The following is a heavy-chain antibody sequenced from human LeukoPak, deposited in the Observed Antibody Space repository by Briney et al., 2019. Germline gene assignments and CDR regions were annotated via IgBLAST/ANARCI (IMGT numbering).Heavy chain of an antibody. J-gene: IGHJ3*02. Sequence: PGGSLRLSCAASGFTFSSYWMSWVRQAPGKGLEWVANIKQDGSEKYYVDSVRGRFTISRDNAKNSLYLQMNSLRAEDTAVYYCARDLYGDYDYAFDIWGQGTMVTVSS. V-gene: IGHV3-7*01. D-gene: IGHD4-17*01. CDR1: GFTFSSYW. CDR2: IKQDGSEK. CDR3: ARDLYGDYDYAFDI.